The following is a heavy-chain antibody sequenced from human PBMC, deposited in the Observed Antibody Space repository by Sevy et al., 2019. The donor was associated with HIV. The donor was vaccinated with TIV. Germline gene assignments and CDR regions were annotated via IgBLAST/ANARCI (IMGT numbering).Heavy chain of an antibody. Sequence: GGSLRLSCSASGFTFSNYAMHWVRQSPGKGLQYVSSFFTNGGNTYYADSVKGRFTISRDNSKNTLYLQMSSLRTEDTAVYYCVKDLLSGGGWEAFHIWGLGTMVTVSS. J-gene: IGHJ3*02. CDR2: FFTNGGNT. CDR1: GFTFSNYA. V-gene: IGHV3-64D*06. D-gene: IGHD2-15*01. CDR3: VKDLLSGGGWEAFHI.